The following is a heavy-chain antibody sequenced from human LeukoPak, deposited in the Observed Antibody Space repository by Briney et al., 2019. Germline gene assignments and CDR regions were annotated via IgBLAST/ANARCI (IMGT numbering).Heavy chain of an antibody. D-gene: IGHD3-3*01. CDR1: GFTFSSYG. CDR2: IRYDGSHK. J-gene: IGHJ3*02. V-gene: IGHV3-30*02. CDR3: ARGGFGVVIIAGARDAFDI. Sequence: GGSLRLSCAASGFTFSSYGMHWVRQAPGKGLEWVAFIRYDGSHKHYADSVKGRFTISRDNSKNTLYLQMNSLRAEDTAVYYCARGGFGVVIIAGARDAFDIWGQGTMVTVSS.